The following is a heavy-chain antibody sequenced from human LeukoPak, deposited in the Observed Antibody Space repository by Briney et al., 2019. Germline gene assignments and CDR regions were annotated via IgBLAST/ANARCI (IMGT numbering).Heavy chain of an antibody. D-gene: IGHD1-1*01. Sequence: SQTLSLTCTVSGGSINNYYWSWFRQPAGKGLEWIGRIYASGSTNYNPSLKSRVTISVDKSKNQVSLNLSSVTAADTAVYYCASENDDTTFDYWGQGTLVTVSS. CDR2: IYASGST. CDR1: GGSINNYY. J-gene: IGHJ4*02. CDR3: ASENDDTTFDY. V-gene: IGHV4-4*07.